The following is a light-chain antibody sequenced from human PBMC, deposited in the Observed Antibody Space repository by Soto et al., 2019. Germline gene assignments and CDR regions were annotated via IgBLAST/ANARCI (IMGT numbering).Light chain of an antibody. CDR3: LLSYSGAHVV. CDR2: DTS. V-gene: IGLV7-46*01. CDR1: TGAVTSGHY. J-gene: IGLJ2*01. Sequence: QAVVTQEPSLTVSPGGTVTLTCGSSTGAVTSGHYPYWFQQKPGQAPRTLIYDTSNKHSWTPARFSGSLLGGKAALTLSGAQPEDEAEYYCLLSYSGAHVVFGGGTQLPS.